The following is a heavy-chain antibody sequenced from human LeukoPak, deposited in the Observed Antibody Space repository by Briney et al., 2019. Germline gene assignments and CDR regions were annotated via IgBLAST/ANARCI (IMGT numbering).Heavy chain of an antibody. Sequence: SETLSLTCTVSGGSISSSSHYWGWIRQPPGKGLEWIGNISYSGSTYYNPSLKSRVTISVDTSKNQLSLKLNSVTAADTAVYYCARRNLYNWNYGNWFDPWGQGTLVTVSS. CDR3: ARRNLYNWNYGNWFDP. CDR2: ISYSGST. CDR1: GGSISSSSHY. V-gene: IGHV4-39*01. D-gene: IGHD1-7*01. J-gene: IGHJ5*02.